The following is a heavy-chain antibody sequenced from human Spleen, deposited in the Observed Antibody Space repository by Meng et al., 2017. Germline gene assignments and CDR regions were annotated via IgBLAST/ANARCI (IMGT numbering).Heavy chain of an antibody. CDR3: AGRAMGAAAYDY. D-gene: IGHD6-13*01. J-gene: IGHJ4*02. Sequence: VQLVGSGGGLVQPGGSLRLSCAASEFTFSNYAMHWVRQAPGKGLEWVSLIYGDGSTFYADSVKGRFTISRDNSKNTVYLQMNSLRLEDTAVYYCAGRAMGAAAYDYWGQGTLVTVSS. CDR2: IYGDGST. CDR1: EFTFSNYA. V-gene: IGHV3-66*01.